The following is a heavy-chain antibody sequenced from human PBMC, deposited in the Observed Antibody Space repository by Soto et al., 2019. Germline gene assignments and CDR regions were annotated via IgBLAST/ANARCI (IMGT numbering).Heavy chain of an antibody. CDR1: GFTFSNAW. CDR3: TTGFIDIHYYDSSGYSTEYGMDV. Sequence: GGSLRLSCAASGFTFSNAWMSWVRQAPGKGLEWVGRIKSKTDGGTTDYAAPVKGRFTISRDDSKNTLYLQMNSLKTEDTAAYYCTTGFIDIHYYDSSGYSTEYGMDVWGQGTTVTVSS. D-gene: IGHD3-22*01. J-gene: IGHJ6*02. V-gene: IGHV3-15*01. CDR2: IKSKTDGGTT.